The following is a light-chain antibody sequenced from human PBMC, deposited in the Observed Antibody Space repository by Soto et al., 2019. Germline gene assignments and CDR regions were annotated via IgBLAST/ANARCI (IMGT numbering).Light chain of an antibody. CDR3: QSYDSSLSRYV. V-gene: IGLV1-40*01. CDR2: GDS. J-gene: IGLJ1*01. CDR1: SSNIGADYD. Sequence: SVLTQPPSVSGAPGQTVTISCTGTSSNIGADYDVHWYQQLPGTAPKLLIFGDSSRPSGVPDRFSGSKSGTSASLAITGLQAEDESDYYCQSYDSSLSRYVFGTGTKLTVL.